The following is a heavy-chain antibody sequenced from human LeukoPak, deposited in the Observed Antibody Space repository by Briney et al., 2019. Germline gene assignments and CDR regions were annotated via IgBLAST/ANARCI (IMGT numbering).Heavy chain of an antibody. Sequence: ASVKVSCKASGGTFSSYAISWVRQAPGQGLEWMGGIIPIFGTANYAQKFQGRVTITADESTSTAYMELSSLRSEDTAVYYCARDRDDSSGYYSYYGMDVWGQGTTVTVSS. CDR3: ARDRDDSSGYYSYYGMDV. CDR1: GGTFSSYA. V-gene: IGHV1-69*13. D-gene: IGHD3-22*01. J-gene: IGHJ6*02. CDR2: IIPIFGTA.